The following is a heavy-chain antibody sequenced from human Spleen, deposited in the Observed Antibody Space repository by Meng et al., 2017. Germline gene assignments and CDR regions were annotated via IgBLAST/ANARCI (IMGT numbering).Heavy chain of an antibody. CDR2: VSWNGSRT. CDR3: VRRVKLWFGELPYPYYYYGMDV. Sequence: GGSLRLSCAASGFTFSNSDMNWVRQAPGKGLEWVSGVSWNGSRTHYADSVKGRFIISRDNSRNFLYQQMNSLRPEDMAVYYCVRRVKLWFGELPYPYYYYGMDVWGQGTTVTVSS. J-gene: IGHJ6*02. CDR1: GFTFSNSD. D-gene: IGHD3-10*01. V-gene: IGHV3-19*01.